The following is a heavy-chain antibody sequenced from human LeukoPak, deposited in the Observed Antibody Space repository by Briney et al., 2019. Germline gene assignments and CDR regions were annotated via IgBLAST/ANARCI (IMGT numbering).Heavy chain of an antibody. CDR1: GFTFTTYA. CDR2: ITGSGGST. D-gene: IGHD3-3*01. V-gene: IGHV3-23*01. CDR3: AKAPPKEHDFWSGYYNYMDV. J-gene: IGHJ6*03. Sequence: GGSLRLSCGASGFTFTTYAMTWVRQAPGKGLEWVSSITGSGGSTYYGDSVKGRFTISRDNSKNTLYLQMNSLRAEDTAVYYCAKAPPKEHDFWSGYYNYMDVWGKGTTVTVSS.